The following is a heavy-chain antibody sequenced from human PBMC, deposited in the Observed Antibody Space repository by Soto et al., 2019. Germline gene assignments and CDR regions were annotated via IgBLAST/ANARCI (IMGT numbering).Heavy chain of an antibody. J-gene: IGHJ4*02. CDR3: ARVGSASLMVVVIADH. CDR1: GFTFGDYA. CDR2: IRSKGYGGTT. Sequence: SLRLSCTTSGFTFGDYAMSWFRQAPGKGLEWVGSIRSKGYGGTTQYAASVKGRFTISRDDSESIAYLQMDSLKTEDTALYYCARVGSASLMVVVIADHWGQGTQVTVSS. D-gene: IGHD3-22*01. V-gene: IGHV3-49*03.